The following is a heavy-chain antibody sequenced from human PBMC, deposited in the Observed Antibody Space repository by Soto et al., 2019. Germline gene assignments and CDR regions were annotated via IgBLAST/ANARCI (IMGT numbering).Heavy chain of an antibody. D-gene: IGHD3-16*02. Sequence: QITLKESGPTLVKPTQTLTLTCTFSGFSLSTSGVGVGWIRQPPGKALEWLALIYWDDDKRYSPSLKSRLTITKDTSKNRAVLTMTNMDPVDTATYYCAHRQGGELSLGYWGQGTLVTVSS. CDR1: GFSLSTSGVG. CDR3: AHRQGGELSLGY. CDR2: IYWDDDK. V-gene: IGHV2-5*02. J-gene: IGHJ4*02.